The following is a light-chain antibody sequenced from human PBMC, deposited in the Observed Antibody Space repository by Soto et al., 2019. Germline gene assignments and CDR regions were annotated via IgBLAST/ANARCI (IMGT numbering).Light chain of an antibody. Sequence: EIVLTQSPATLSLSPGERATLSCRASQSISSHLAWYQQKPGQAPMLLMYDASNSAPGIPARFSGSGSGTDFNLTISSLEPEDFAVYYCQQRPNWPLTFGGGPKVEIK. CDR2: DAS. J-gene: IGKJ4*01. CDR3: QQRPNWPLT. V-gene: IGKV3-11*01. CDR1: QSISSH.